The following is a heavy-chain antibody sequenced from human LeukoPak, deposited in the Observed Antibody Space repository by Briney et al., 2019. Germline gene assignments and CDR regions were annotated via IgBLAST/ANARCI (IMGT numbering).Heavy chain of an antibody. CDR2: ISGSGGST. CDR3: AKAYCSGGSCYRTWVY. J-gene: IGHJ4*02. V-gene: IGHV3-23*01. CDR1: GFTLSSYA. D-gene: IGHD2-15*01. Sequence: GGSLRLSCAASGFTLSSYAMSWVRQAPGKGLEWVSAISGSGGSTYYADSVKGRFTISRDNSKNTLYLQMNSLRAEDTAVYYCAKAYCSGGSCYRTWVYWGQGTLVTVSS.